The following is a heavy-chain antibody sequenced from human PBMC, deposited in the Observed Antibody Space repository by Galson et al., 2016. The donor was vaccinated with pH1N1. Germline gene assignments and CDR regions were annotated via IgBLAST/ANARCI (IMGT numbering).Heavy chain of an antibody. D-gene: IGHD3-9*01. CDR1: GFTFSNHG. CDR2: INTKTGNP. Sequence: SVKVSCKASGFTFSNHGINWVRQAPGQGLEWMGWINTKTGNPTYAQGFTGRFVFSLDTSVNTAYLQINSLKAADPAGYYCARETPSPSPTVLRYFDWSRGLSAFDMWGRGTLVTVSS. J-gene: IGHJ3*02. V-gene: IGHV7-4-1*02. CDR3: ARETPSPSPTVLRYFDWSRGLSAFDM.